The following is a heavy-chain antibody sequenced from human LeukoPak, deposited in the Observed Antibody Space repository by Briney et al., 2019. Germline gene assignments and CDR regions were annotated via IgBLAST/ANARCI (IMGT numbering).Heavy chain of an antibody. D-gene: IGHD5-18*01. CDR1: GFTFSSYS. CDR2: ISSSSSYI. CDR3: AKTAWEAGLCFDY. Sequence: PGGSLRLSCAASGFTFSSYSMNWVRQAPGKGLEWVSSISSSSSYIYYADSVKGRFTISRDNAKNSLYLQMNSLRAEDTAVYYCAKTAWEAGLCFDYWGQGTLVTVSP. J-gene: IGHJ4*02. V-gene: IGHV3-21*04.